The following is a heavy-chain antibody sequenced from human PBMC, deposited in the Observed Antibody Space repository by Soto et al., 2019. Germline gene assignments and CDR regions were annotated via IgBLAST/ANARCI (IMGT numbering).Heavy chain of an antibody. CDR1: GFTFSSYA. Sequence: GGSLRLSCAASGFTFSSYAMHWVRQAPGKGLEWVAVISYDGSNKYYADSVKGRFTISRDNSKNTLYLQMNSLRAEDTAVYYCARGQSGARLQLWSRIDYWGQGTLVTVSS. D-gene: IGHD5-18*01. V-gene: IGHV3-30-3*01. CDR2: ISYDGSNK. CDR3: ARGQSGARLQLWSRIDY. J-gene: IGHJ4*02.